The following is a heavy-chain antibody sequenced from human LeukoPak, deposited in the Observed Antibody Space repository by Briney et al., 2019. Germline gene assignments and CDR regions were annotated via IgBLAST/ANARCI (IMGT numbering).Heavy chain of an antibody. V-gene: IGHV3-30*18. CDR1: GFTFSSYG. Sequence: GGSLRLSCAASGFTFSSYGMHWVRQAPGKGLEWVAVISYDGSNKYYGDSVKGRFTISRDNSKNTLYLQMNSLRAEDTAVYLCAKDILSWSSGYPENVGFDYWGQGTLVTVSS. J-gene: IGHJ4*02. D-gene: IGHD3-22*01. CDR3: AKDILSWSSGYPENVGFDY. CDR2: ISYDGSNK.